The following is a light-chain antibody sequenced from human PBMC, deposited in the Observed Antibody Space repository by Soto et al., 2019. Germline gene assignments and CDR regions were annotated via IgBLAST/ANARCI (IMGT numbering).Light chain of an antibody. CDR1: SSNIGAGYD. V-gene: IGLV1-40*01. CDR3: QSYDSTLSDRYV. J-gene: IGLJ1*01. Sequence: QSVLTQPPSVSGAPGQRVIISCTGSSSNIGAGYDVHWYQQRPGTAPKLLIFGNNNRPSGVPDRFSGSKSGTSASLAITGPQAEDEGDYYCQSYDSTLSDRYVFGTGTKVTVL. CDR2: GNN.